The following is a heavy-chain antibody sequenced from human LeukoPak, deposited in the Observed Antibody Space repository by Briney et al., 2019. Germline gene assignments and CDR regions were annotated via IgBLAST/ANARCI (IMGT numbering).Heavy chain of an antibody. CDR1: GFTFSSYS. Sequence: PGRSLRLSCAASGFTFSSYSINWVRQASGKGLEWVSSISSSGSYIYYADSVKGRFTISTDNAKNSLYLQMNSLRAEDTAVYYCASNIAVAATGYWGQGTLVTVSS. J-gene: IGHJ4*02. D-gene: IGHD6-19*01. CDR3: ASNIAVAATGY. V-gene: IGHV3-21*01. CDR2: ISSSGSYI.